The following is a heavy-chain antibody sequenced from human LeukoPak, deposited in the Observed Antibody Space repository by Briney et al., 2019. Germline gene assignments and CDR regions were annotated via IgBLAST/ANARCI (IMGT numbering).Heavy chain of an antibody. CDR2: ISAYNGKT. Sequence: ASVKVSCKGSGCTFTSYGISWVRQAPGQGLEWMGWISAYNGKTNHAQNFQGRVTMTTDTSTSTAYMELRSLRSDDTAVYYCARDGKQQLGFDYWGQGTLVTVSS. J-gene: IGHJ4*02. V-gene: IGHV1-18*01. D-gene: IGHD6-13*01. CDR3: ARDGKQQLGFDY. CDR1: GCTFTSYG.